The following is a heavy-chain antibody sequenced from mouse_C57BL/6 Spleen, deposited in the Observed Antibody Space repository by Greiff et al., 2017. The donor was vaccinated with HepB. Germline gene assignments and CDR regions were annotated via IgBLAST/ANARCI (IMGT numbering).Heavy chain of an antibody. CDR3: AAPIYYYAMDY. Sequence: VQLQQSGPELVKPGDSVKISCKASGYSFTGYFMNWVMQSHGKSLEWIGRINPYDGDTFYNQKFKGKATLTVDKSSSTADMELRSLTSEDSAVYYCAAPIYYYAMDYWGQGTSVTVSS. V-gene: IGHV1-20*01. J-gene: IGHJ4*01. CDR2: INPYDGDT. CDR1: GYSFTGYF.